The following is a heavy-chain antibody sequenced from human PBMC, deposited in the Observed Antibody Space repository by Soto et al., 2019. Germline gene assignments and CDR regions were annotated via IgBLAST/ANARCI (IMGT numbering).Heavy chain of an antibody. D-gene: IGHD4-17*01. J-gene: IGHJ5*02. V-gene: IGHV4-4*02. CDR2: IYHSGSG. CDR1: GGSISSNNL. Sequence: QVQLQESGPGLVKSSGTLSLTCAVSGGSISSNNLWSWVRQPPGQGLEWIGEIYHSGSGNYNPSLKSRVIISVDKSKNQFSLKLSSVTAADTAVYYCARGSTTVVTPNWFDPWGQGTLVTVSS. CDR3: ARGSTTVVTPNWFDP.